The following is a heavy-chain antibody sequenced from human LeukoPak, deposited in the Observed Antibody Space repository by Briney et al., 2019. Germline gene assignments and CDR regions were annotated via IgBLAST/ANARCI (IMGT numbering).Heavy chain of an antibody. Sequence: PSETLSLTCTVSGYSISSYYWSWIRQPAGKGLEWIGRIYTSGSTNYNPSLKSRVTMSVDTSKNQFPLKLSSVTAADTAVYYCARAYGSGSYGWFDPWGQGTLVTVSS. V-gene: IGHV4-4*07. CDR3: ARAYGSGSYGWFDP. J-gene: IGHJ5*02. CDR2: IYTSGST. CDR1: GYSISSYY. D-gene: IGHD3-10*01.